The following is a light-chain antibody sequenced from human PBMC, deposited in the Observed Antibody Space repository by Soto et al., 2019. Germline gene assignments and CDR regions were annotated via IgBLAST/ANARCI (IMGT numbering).Light chain of an antibody. Sequence: QSVLTQPPSASWTPGQRVTISCSGSSSNIETNDIYWHQRLPGSAPKLLIYSNDQRPSGVPDRFSASKSGTSASLAISGLRSEDEAEYFCATWDDSLSGVLFGGGTKVTVL. CDR3: ATWDDSLSGVL. V-gene: IGLV1-47*02. J-gene: IGLJ2*01. CDR2: SND. CDR1: SSNIETND.